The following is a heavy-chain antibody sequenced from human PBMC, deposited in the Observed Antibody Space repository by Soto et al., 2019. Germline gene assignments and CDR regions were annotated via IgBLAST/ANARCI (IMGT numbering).Heavy chain of an antibody. CDR3: ARGVLTTVTTGFDY. V-gene: IGHV4-31*03. J-gene: IGHJ4*02. CDR1: GGSISSGGYY. Sequence: QVQLQESGPGLVKPSQNLSLTCTVSGGSISSGGYYWSWIRQHPGKGLEWIGYIYYSGSTYYNPSVKSRVTISVDTSKNQFSLKLSSVTAADTAVYYCARGVLTTVTTGFDYWGQGTLVTVSS. CDR2: IYYSGST. D-gene: IGHD4-17*01.